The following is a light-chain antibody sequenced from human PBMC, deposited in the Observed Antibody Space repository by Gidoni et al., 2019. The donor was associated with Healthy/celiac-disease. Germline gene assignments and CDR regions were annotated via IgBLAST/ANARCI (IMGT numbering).Light chain of an antibody. V-gene: IGLV1-40*01. CDR3: QSYDSSLSGWV. J-gene: IGLJ3*02. Sequence: QSVLTQPPSVSGAPGQRVTIPCTGSSSNIGAGYDVHWYQQLPGTAPNLLIYGNSHRPSWVPDRFSGSKSGTSASLAITGLQAEDEADYYCQSYDSSLSGWVFGGGTKLTVL. CDR2: GNS. CDR1: SSNIGAGYD.